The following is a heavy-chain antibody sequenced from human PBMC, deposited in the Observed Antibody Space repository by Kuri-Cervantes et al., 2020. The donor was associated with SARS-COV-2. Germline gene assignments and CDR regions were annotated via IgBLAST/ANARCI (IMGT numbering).Heavy chain of an antibody. CDR3: ARGGYGDHLS. V-gene: IGHV4-59*01. J-gene: IGHJ5*02. CDR2: IYYSGST. CDR1: GGSISSYY. D-gene: IGHD4-17*01. Sequence: ESLKISCTVSGGSISSYYWSWIRQPPGKGLEWIGYIYYSGSTNYNPSLKSRVTISVDTSKNQFSLKLSSVTAADTAVYYCARGGYGDHLSWGQGTLVTVSS.